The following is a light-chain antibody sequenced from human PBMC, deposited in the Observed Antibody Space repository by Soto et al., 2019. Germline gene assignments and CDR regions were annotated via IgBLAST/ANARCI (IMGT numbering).Light chain of an antibody. CDR1: QGVSSY. CDR3: QHPET. Sequence: DIVLTQSPATLSLSPGERATLSCRASQGVSSYLAWYQQKSGQAPRLLSYDASNRATCIPARFSGSGPGTAFTLTISCLEPEDFAVYYCQHPETFGGATKVEIK. J-gene: IGKJ4*01. V-gene: IGKV3D-11*01. CDR2: DAS.